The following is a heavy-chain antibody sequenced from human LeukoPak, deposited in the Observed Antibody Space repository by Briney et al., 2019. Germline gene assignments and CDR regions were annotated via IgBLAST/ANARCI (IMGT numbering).Heavy chain of an antibody. CDR2: ISNGGAAI. CDR3: ARNLKLSKYSVWFDP. D-gene: IGHD2-21*01. Sequence: GGSLRLSCAASGFTFSDYYMSWIRQAPGKGLEWISYISNGGAAIYYADSVRGRFTISRDDAKNSLYVQMNSLRADDTAVYYCARNLKLSKYSVWFDPWGQGTLVTVSS. J-gene: IGHJ5*02. CDR1: GFTFSDYY. V-gene: IGHV3-11*01.